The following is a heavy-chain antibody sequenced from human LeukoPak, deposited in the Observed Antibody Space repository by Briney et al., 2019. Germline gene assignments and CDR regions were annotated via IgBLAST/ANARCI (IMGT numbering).Heavy chain of an antibody. V-gene: IGHV3-23*01. CDR2: INDGSEIT. CDR1: GFTFSSYA. Sequence: GGSLRLSCAASGFTFSSYAMTWVRQTPGQGLEWVSSINDGSEITYYADSVKGRFTVSRDNSKNTLYLQMNSLRAEDTAIYYCAHGDYPLTYWGQGTLVTVSS. J-gene: IGHJ4*02. CDR3: AHGDYPLTY. D-gene: IGHD4-17*01.